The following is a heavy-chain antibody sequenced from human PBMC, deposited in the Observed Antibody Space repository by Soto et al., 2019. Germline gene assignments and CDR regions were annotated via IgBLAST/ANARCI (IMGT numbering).Heavy chain of an antibody. CDR2: ISYEGSTK. D-gene: IGHD2-21*02. J-gene: IGHJ6*02. Sequence: QVQLVESGGGVVQPGRSLRLSCAASGFTFSSYGMHWVRQAPGKGLEWVAGISYEGSTKYYADSVKGRFTISRDNSKNTLYLQMNSLRAEDTAVYYCAEELHTSHYYYYYGMDVWGQGTTVTVSS. CDR1: GFTFSSYG. V-gene: IGHV3-30*18. CDR3: AEELHTSHYYYYYGMDV.